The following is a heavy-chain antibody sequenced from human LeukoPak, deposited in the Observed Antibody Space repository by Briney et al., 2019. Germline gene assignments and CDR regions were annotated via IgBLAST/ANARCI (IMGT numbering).Heavy chain of an antibody. D-gene: IGHD5-18*01. CDR1: GGSISSYY. CDR3: ARETNMYTYGYRWFDP. CDR2: IYYSGST. V-gene: IGHV4-59*12. Sequence: SETLSLTCTVSGGSISSYYWSWIRQSPGKGLEWIGYIYYSGSTNYNPSLKSRVTISVDTSKNQFSLKLSSVTAADTAVYYCARETNMYTYGYRWFDPWGQGTLVTVSS. J-gene: IGHJ5*02.